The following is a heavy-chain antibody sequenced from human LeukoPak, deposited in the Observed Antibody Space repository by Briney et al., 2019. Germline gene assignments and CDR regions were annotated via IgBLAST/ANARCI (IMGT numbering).Heavy chain of an antibody. V-gene: IGHV4-59*01. Sequence: SETLSLTCTVSGGSISSYYWSWIRQPPGKGLEWNGYIYYSGSTNYNPSLKSRVTISVDTSKNQFSLKLSSVTAADTAVYYCARDGYGHIDYWGQGTLVTVSS. J-gene: IGHJ4*02. D-gene: IGHD5-12*01. CDR3: ARDGYGHIDY. CDR2: IYYSGST. CDR1: GGSISSYY.